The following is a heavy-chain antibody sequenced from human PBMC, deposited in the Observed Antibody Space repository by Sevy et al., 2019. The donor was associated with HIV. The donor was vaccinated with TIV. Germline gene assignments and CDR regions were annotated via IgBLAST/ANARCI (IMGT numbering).Heavy chain of an antibody. CDR1: GFTFSDYS. J-gene: IGHJ1*01. CDR3: ALERLSSNVAEYFQN. Sequence: GGSLRLSCAASGFTFSDYSMHWVRQAPGKGLEWVATISYDGSNKHDEDSVKGRFTLSRDNSKNSLFLQMNSLRAEDTAVYYCALERLSSNVAEYFQNWGQGTLVTVSS. CDR2: ISYDGSNK. D-gene: IGHD1-1*01. V-gene: IGHV3-30-3*01.